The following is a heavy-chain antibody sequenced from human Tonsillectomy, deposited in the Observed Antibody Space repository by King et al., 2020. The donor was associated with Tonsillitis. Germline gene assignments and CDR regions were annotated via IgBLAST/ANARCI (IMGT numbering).Heavy chain of an antibody. CDR1: GFTFSSYP. CDR2: ISYDGSNK. J-gene: IGHJ4*02. CDR3: ARESRSSENSSNGYEPIDD. V-gene: IGHV3-30*04. Sequence: VQLVESGGGVVQPGRFLRLSCAASGFTFSSYPIHWVRQAPGKGLEWVAVISYDGSNKYYADSVKGRFTISRDNSKNKVFLQMSSLRAEDTAVYYCARESRSSENSSNGYEPIDDWGQGTLVTVSS. D-gene: IGHD6-13*01.